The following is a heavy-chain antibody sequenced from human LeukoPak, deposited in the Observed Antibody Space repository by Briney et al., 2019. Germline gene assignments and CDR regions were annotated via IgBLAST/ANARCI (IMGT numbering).Heavy chain of an antibody. Sequence: GSLRLSCAASGFTFSSYSMNWVRQAPGKGLEWVSYISSSSSTIYYADSVKGRFTISRDNAKNSVYLQMNSLRAEDSATYYCVREGFYFFDFWGQGTLVTVSS. CDR2: ISSSSSTI. V-gene: IGHV3-48*01. J-gene: IGHJ4*01. CDR3: VREGFYFFDF. CDR1: GFTFSSYS.